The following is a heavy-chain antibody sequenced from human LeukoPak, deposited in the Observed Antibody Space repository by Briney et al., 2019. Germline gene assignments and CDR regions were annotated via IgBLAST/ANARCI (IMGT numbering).Heavy chain of an antibody. V-gene: IGHV3-30*04. CDR2: VADDEKTI. J-gene: IGHJ4*02. D-gene: IGHD3-10*01. CDR1: GFTFTGHS. Sequence: GGSLRLSCVASGFTFTGHSMHWVRQAPGKGLEWVAVVADDEKTIFYADSLKGRFTVSRDNSKNAVYLQMNSLRDEDTAVYYCARDQTQIWFGEGLWYFDYWGQGTLVTVSS. CDR3: ARDQTQIWFGEGLWYFDY.